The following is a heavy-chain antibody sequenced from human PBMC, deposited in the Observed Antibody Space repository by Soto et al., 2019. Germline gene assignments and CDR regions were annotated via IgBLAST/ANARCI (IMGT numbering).Heavy chain of an antibody. V-gene: IGHV5-51*01. D-gene: IGHD2-2*01. CDR3: VREYTSSLTFDY. CDR2: IYPGDSDT. Sequence: GESLKISCEGSGYSFPNYWIGWVRQMPGKGLEWMGFIYPGDSDTKYNPSFQGQVTISVDKSLRTAYLQWSGLKASDTAMYYCVREYTSSLTFDYWSQGTLVTVS. J-gene: IGHJ4*02. CDR1: GYSFPNYW.